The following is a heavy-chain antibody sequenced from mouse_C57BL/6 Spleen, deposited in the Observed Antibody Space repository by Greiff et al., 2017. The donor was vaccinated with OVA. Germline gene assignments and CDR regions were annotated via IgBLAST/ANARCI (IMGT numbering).Heavy chain of an antibody. CDR1: GYTFTSYW. CDR2: IDPSASET. J-gene: IGHJ4*01. Sequence: VQLQQPGAELVRPGSSVKLSCKASGYTFTSYWMHWVKQRPIQGLEWIGNIDPSASETHYNQKFKDKATFTVDKSSSNAYMQLSSLTYEDAADYYCAREGTGAGAMDYWGQGTSVTVSS. D-gene: IGHD4-1*01. V-gene: IGHV1-52*01. CDR3: AREGTGAGAMDY.